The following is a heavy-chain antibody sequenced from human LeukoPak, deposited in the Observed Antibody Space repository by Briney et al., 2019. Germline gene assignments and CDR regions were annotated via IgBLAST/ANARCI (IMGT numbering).Heavy chain of an antibody. J-gene: IGHJ4*02. CDR2: IYHSGST. V-gene: IGHV4-30-2*01. Sequence: SETLSLTCAVYGGSFSRYSWTWIRQPPGKGLEWIGYIYHSGSTYYNPSLKSRVTISVDRSKNQFSLKLSSVTAADTAVYYCARVRGGSGYSYFDYWGQGTLVTVSS. CDR1: GGSFSRYS. D-gene: IGHD3-22*01. CDR3: ARVRGGSGYSYFDY.